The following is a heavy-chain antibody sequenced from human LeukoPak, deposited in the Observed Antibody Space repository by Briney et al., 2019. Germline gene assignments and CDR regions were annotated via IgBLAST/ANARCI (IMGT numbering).Heavy chain of an antibody. CDR3: ARSLGSDNYDRSGYWEDFDY. J-gene: IGHJ4*02. V-gene: IGHV1-18*01. D-gene: IGHD3-22*01. Sequence: ASVKVSCKASGYTFTSYAISWVRRAPGQGLEWMGWISAYNGNTYYAQKLQGRVTMTTDTSTSTAYMELRSLRSDDTAVYYCARSLGSDNYDRSGYWEDFDYWGQGTLVTVSS. CDR1: GYTFTSYA. CDR2: ISAYNGNT.